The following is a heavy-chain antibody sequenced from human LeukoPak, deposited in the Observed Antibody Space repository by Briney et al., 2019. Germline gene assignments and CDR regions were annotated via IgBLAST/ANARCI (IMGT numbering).Heavy chain of an antibody. CDR3: AREGREGNFDY. D-gene: IGHD3-10*01. J-gene: IGHJ4*02. V-gene: IGHV1-3*01. CDR1: GYTFTSYA. Sequence: ASVKVSCKASGYTFTSYAMHWVRQAPGQRLEWMGWINAGNGNTKYAQKFQGRVTITRDTSASTAYMELSSLRSEDTAVYYCAREGREGNFDYWGQGTLVTVSS. CDR2: INAGNGNT.